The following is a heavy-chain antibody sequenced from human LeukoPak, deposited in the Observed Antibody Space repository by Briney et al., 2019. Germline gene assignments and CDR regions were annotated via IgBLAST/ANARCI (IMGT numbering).Heavy chain of an antibody. CDR3: ARGDDFSGDH. Sequence: GSLRLSCAVSGFTFSNFLMSWVRQAPGRGLEWVANIHPEGNEKYHVESVKGRFTISRDNTKDLLFLQMNGLRVEDTAVYYCARGDDFSGDHWGQGTLVTVSS. CDR1: GFTFSNFL. D-gene: IGHD1-1*01. V-gene: IGHV3-7*04. CDR2: IHPEGNEK. J-gene: IGHJ4*02.